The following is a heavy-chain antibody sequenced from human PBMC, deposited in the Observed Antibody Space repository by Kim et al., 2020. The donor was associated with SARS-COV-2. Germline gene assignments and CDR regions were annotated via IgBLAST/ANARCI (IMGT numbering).Heavy chain of an antibody. CDR2: INHSGST. J-gene: IGHJ4*02. CDR3: ARGHGSITMVRGVISYFDY. V-gene: IGHV4-34*01. Sequence: SETLSLTCAVYGGSFSGYYWSWIRQPPGKGLEWIGEINHSGSTNYNPSLKSRVTISVDTSKNQFSLKLSSVTAADTAVYYCARGHGSITMVRGVISYFDYWGQGTLVTVSS. D-gene: IGHD3-10*01. CDR1: GGSFSGYY.